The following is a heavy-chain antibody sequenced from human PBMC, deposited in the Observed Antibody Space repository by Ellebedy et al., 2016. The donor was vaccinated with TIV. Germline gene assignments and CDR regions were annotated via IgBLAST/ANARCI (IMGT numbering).Heavy chain of an antibody. CDR1: GFNFTNYS. CDR3: ANGHRGISFGI. D-gene: IGHD3-16*01. V-gene: IGHV3-30-3*01. J-gene: IGHJ3*02. Sequence: GESLKISCAASGFNFTNYSFHCFRQAPGMGLEWVAAFSHDGTYKYYADSVTGRFTISRDNSKNTRYLQMNSLRDEDTAVYYCANGHRGISFGIWGQGTMVTVSS. CDR2: FSHDGTYK.